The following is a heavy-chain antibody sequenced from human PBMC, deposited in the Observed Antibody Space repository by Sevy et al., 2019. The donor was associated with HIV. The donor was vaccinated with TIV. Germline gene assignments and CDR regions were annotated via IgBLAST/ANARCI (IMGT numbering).Heavy chain of an antibody. CDR2: VDPSGTIT. D-gene: IGHD5-18*01. J-gene: IGHJ4*02. Sequence: GGSLRLSCAASGFAFSAFYMTWIRQSPGKGLEWLSHVDPSGTITFYADSVKGRFTVSRDNAKNSLFLQIHSLRADDTALYYCARGDSYGSFWGQGTSVTVSS. CDR3: ARGDSYGSF. V-gene: IGHV3-11*01. CDR1: GFAFSAFY.